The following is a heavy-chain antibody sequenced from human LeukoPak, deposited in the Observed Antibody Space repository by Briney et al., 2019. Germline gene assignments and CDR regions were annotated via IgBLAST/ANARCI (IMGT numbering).Heavy chain of an antibody. CDR3: AKGEAAAGTGFRGFDY. J-gene: IGHJ4*02. CDR2: ISGSGGST. Sequence: GGSLRLSCAASGFTFSSYAMSWVRQAPGKGPEWVSAISGSGGSTYYADSVKGRFTISRDNSKNTLYLQMNSLRAEDTAVYYCAKGEAAAGTGFRGFDYWGQGTLVTVSS. D-gene: IGHD6-13*01. CDR1: GFTFSSYA. V-gene: IGHV3-23*01.